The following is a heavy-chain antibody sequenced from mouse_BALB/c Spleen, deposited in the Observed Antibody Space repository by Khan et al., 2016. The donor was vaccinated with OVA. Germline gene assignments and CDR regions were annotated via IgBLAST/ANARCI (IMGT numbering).Heavy chain of an antibody. CDR1: GYSITSDYA. D-gene: IGHD2-3*01. CDR3: VRRGDGYYGAMDY. CDR2: ISYSGST. J-gene: IGHJ4*01. V-gene: IGHV3-2*02. Sequence: EVQLQESGPGLVKPSQSLSLTCTVTGYSITSDYAWNWIRQFPGNKLEWMGFISYSGSTSYNPSLKSRISITRDTSKNQFFLQLNSVTTEDTATYFGVRRGDGYYGAMDYWGQGTSVTVSS.